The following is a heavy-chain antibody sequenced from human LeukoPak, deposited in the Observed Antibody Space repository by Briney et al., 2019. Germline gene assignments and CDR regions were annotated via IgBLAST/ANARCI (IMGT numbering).Heavy chain of an antibody. CDR3: ARVEGYYYYMDV. D-gene: IGHD5-24*01. J-gene: IGHJ6*03. CDR1: GGTFSSYA. Sequence: SVKVSCKASGGTFSSYAISWVRQAPGQGLEWMGGIIPIFGTANCAQKFQGRVTITADESTSTAYMELSSLRSEGTAVYYCARVEGYYYYMDVWGKGTTVTVSS. CDR2: IIPIFGTA. V-gene: IGHV1-69*13.